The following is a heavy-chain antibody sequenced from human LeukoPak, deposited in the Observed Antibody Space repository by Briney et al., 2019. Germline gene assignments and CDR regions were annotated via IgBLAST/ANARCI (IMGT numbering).Heavy chain of an antibody. Sequence: GGSLRLSCAASGFTFSSYWMHWVRHAPGKGLVWVSRINSDGSSTIYADSVKGRFTISRDNAKNSLYLQMNSLRAEDTAVYYCAREGESYPFDYWGQGTLVTVSS. J-gene: IGHJ4*02. CDR2: INSDGSST. CDR3: AREGESYPFDY. CDR1: GFTFSSYW. V-gene: IGHV3-74*01. D-gene: IGHD1-26*01.